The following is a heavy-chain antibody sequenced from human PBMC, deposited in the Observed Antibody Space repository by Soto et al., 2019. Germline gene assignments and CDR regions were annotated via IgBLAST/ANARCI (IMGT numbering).Heavy chain of an antibody. V-gene: IGHV1-58*01. CDR2: IVVGSGNT. J-gene: IGHJ6*02. CDR1: GFTFTSSA. CDR3: ASDSTPYSNYDYCGIDV. Sequence: QMQLVQSGPEVKKPGTSVKVSCKASGFTFTSSAVQWVRQARGQRLEWIGWIVVGSGNTNYARKFQERVTITRDMSTCSAYMELSSLRSDDTAVYYCASDSTPYSNYDYCGIDVWGQGTTVTVSS. D-gene: IGHD4-4*01.